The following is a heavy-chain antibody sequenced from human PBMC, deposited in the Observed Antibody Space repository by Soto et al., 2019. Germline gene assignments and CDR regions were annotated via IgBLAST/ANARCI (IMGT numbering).Heavy chain of an antibody. J-gene: IGHJ3*02. CDR1: GFTFSSYW. Sequence: PGGSLRLSCAASGFTFSSYWMSWVRQAPGKGLEWVANIKQDGSEKYYVDSVKGRLTISRDNAKNSLYLQMNSLRAEDTAVYYCARDRRYYDSSGYYPGSFDIWGQGTMVTVSS. V-gene: IGHV3-7*01. D-gene: IGHD3-22*01. CDR2: IKQDGSEK. CDR3: ARDRRYYDSSGYYPGSFDI.